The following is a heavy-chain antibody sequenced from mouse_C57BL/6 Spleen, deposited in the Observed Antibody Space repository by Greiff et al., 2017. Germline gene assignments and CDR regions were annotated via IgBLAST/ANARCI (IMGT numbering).Heavy chain of an antibody. CDR1: GYTFTDYY. V-gene: IGHV1-26*01. Sequence: EVQLQQSGPELVKPGASVKISCKASGYTFTDYYMNWVKQSHGQSLEWIGDINPNNGGTSYNQKFKGKATLTVDKSSSTAYMELRSLTSEDSAVYYCARSAMDYWGQGTSVTVSA. CDR2: INPNNGGT. CDR3: ARSAMDY. J-gene: IGHJ4*01.